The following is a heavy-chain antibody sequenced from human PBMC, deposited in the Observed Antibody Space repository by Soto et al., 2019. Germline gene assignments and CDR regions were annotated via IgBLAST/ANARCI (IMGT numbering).Heavy chain of an antibody. J-gene: IGHJ4*02. V-gene: IGHV3-7*01. CDR1: GFTFSSYW. CDR3: ARFFLGVAVAAMDY. Sequence: GGSLRLSCAASGFTFSSYWMSWVRQAPGKGLEWVANIKQDGSEKYYVDSVKGRFTISRDNAKNSLYLQMNSLRAEDTAVYYCARFFLGVAVAAMDYWGQGTLVTVSS. CDR2: IKQDGSEK. D-gene: IGHD2-15*01.